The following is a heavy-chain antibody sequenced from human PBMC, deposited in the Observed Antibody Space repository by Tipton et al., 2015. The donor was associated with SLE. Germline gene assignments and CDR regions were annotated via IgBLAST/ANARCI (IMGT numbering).Heavy chain of an antibody. D-gene: IGHD6-19*01. CDR2: IYSSGSI. CDR1: GDSISSDGYY. Sequence: TLSLTCTVSGDSISSDGYYWSWIRQPAGKGLEWVGHIYSSGSIKYNLSLKSRVSISGDTSRNQLSLRLSSVTAADTAVYYCARVVAVAGIHYYSVDIWGQGTTVTVSS. J-gene: IGHJ6*02. V-gene: IGHV4-61*09. CDR3: ARVVAVAGIHYYSVDI.